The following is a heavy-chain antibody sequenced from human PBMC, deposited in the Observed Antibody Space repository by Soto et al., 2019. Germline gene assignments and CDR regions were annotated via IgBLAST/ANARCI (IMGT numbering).Heavy chain of an antibody. Sequence: QVQLVQSGAEVKKPGASVKVSCKASGYTFTSYYMHWVRQAPGQGLEWMGIINPSGGSASYAQKFQSRVTMTRDTSTSTVYMELSSLRSEDTAVYYCARVYPSDTRYGYVGNSGFDPWGQGSLVTVSS. J-gene: IGHJ5*02. V-gene: IGHV1-46*01. CDR3: ARVYPSDTRYGYVGNSGFDP. CDR1: GYTFTSYY. CDR2: INPSGGSA. D-gene: IGHD5-18*01.